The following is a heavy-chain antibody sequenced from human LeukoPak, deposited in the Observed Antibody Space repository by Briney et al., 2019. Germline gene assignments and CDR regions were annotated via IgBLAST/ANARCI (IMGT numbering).Heavy chain of an antibody. V-gene: IGHV3-21*01. J-gene: IGHJ4*02. CDR3: ARESHYYDSSGYYPEDY. Sequence: KTGGSLRLSCAASGFTFSSYSMTWVRQAPGKGLEWVSSISSSSSYIYYADSVKGRFTISRDNAKNSLYLQMNSLRAEDTAVYYCARESHYYDSSGYYPEDYWGQGTLVTVSS. CDR1: GFTFSSYS. CDR2: ISSSSSYI. D-gene: IGHD3-22*01.